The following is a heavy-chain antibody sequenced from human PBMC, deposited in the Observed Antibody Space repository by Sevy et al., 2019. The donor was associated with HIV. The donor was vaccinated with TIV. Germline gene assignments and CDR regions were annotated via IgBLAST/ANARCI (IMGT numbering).Heavy chain of an antibody. V-gene: IGHV3-48*02. CDR1: GFIFSGYS. D-gene: IGHD6-25*01. CDR2: ISSSSYII. J-gene: IGHJ4*02. CDR3: ARTIAAAETFDY. Sequence: GGSLRLSCAVSGFIFSGYSMNWVRQAPGKGLEWVSYISSSSYIIYYADSVKGRFTISRDNARNSLYLQMNSLRDEDTAVYYCARTIAAAETFDYWGQGALVTVSS.